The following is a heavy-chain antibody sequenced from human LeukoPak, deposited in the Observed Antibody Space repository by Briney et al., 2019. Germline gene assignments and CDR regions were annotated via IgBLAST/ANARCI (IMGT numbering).Heavy chain of an antibody. CDR3: ARNDCSSISCYHNWFDP. CDR2: IKQDGSEK. V-gene: IGHV3-7*01. CDR1: GFTFSSYW. Sequence: GGSLRLSCAASGFTFSSYWMSWVRQAPGKGLEWVANIKQDGSEKYYVDSVKGRFTISRDNAKNSLYLQMNSLRAEDTAVYYCARNDCSSISCYHNWFDPWGQGTLVTVSS. D-gene: IGHD2-2*01. J-gene: IGHJ5*02.